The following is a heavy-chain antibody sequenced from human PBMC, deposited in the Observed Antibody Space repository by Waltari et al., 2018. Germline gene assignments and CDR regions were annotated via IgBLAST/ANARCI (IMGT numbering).Heavy chain of an antibody. V-gene: IGHV3-23*01. J-gene: IGHJ4*02. D-gene: IGHD6-13*01. CDR3: AKRTNSSSWYCFDY. CDR2: ISGSGGST. Sequence: RQAPGKGLEWVSAISGSGGSTYYADSVKGRFTISRDNSKNTLYLQMNSLRAEDTAVYYCAKRTNSSSWYCFDYWGQGTLVTVSS.